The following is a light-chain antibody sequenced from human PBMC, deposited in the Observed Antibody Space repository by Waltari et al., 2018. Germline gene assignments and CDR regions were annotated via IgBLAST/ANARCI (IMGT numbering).Light chain of an antibody. J-gene: IGLJ2*01. CDR1: RSNIGSNY. CDR3: SSYTSSSTEV. CDR2: EVS. V-gene: IGLV2-14*01. Sequence: QSVLTQPPSASGTPGQRVTISCSGSRSNIGSNYVYWYQQHPGKAPKHMIYEVSNPPSGVSNRFSGSKSGNTASLTISGLQAEDEADYYCSSYTSSSTEVFGGGTKLTVL.